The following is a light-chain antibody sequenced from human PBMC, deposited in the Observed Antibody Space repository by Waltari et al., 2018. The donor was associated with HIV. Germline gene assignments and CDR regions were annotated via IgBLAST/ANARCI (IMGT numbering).Light chain of an antibody. CDR1: TSDIGSYNR. V-gene: IGLV2-18*02. CDR3: SSYTTSSTWV. J-gene: IGLJ3*02. Sequence: QSALTQPPSVSGSLGHSVTLSCTGTTSDIGSYNRVSWYQQPPGTAPKLILYEGNHRASGVPVRFSGSKAGNTAALTISGLQAEDETDYFCSSYTTSSTWVFGGGTRLTVL. CDR2: EGN.